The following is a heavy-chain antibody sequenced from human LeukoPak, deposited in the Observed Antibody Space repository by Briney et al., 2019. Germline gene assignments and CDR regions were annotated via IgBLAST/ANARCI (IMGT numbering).Heavy chain of an antibody. CDR1: GFTFGDYA. D-gene: IGHD6-19*01. Sequence: GRSLRLSCTASGFTFGDYAMSWFRQAPGKGLEWVGFIRSKAYGGTTEYAASVKGRFTISRDDSKSIAYLQMSSLKTEDTAVYYCTRDDPYSSGGYWGQGTLVTVSS. J-gene: IGHJ4*02. CDR2: IRSKAYGGTT. CDR3: TRDDPYSSGGY. V-gene: IGHV3-49*03.